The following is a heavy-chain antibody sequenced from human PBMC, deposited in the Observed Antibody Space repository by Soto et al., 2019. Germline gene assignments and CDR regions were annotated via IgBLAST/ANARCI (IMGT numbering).Heavy chain of an antibody. CDR2: IWYDGSNK. V-gene: IGHV3-33*01. Sequence: AGWSLRLSCAASGFTFSSYGMHWVRQAPGKGLEWVAVIWYDGSNKYYADSVKGRFTISRDNSKNTLYLQMNSLRAEDTAVYYCSRDLPNRIAAAENWFDPWGQGTLVTVSS. CDR1: GFTFSSYG. J-gene: IGHJ5*02. CDR3: SRDLPNRIAAAENWFDP. D-gene: IGHD6-13*01.